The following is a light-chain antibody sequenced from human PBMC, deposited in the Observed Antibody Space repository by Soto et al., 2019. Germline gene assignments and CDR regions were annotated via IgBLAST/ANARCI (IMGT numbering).Light chain of an antibody. CDR3: CSYAGSYTLV. CDR1: SSDVGAYNF. Sequence: QSALTQPRSVSGSPGKSVTISCTGTSSDVGAYNFVSWYQQHPGRVPKLMIYDVSRRPSGVPDRFSGSKSGNTASLTISGLQADDEADYYCCSYAGSYTLVFGGGTKLTVL. V-gene: IGLV2-11*01. CDR2: DVS. J-gene: IGLJ3*02.